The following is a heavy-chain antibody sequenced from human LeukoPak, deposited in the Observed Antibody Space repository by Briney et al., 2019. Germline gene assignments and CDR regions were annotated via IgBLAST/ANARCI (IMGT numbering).Heavy chain of an antibody. D-gene: IGHD3-10*01. CDR3: ARSYYYGSGSYYNPLDY. Sequence: SGPTLVNPTQTLTLTCTFSGFSLSTSGVGVGWIRQPPGTALEWLALIYWDDDKRYSPSLKSRLTITKDTSKNQVVLTMTNMDPVDTATYYCARSYYYGSGSYYNPLDYWGQGTLVTVSS. V-gene: IGHV2-5*02. J-gene: IGHJ4*02. CDR2: IYWDDDK. CDR1: GFSLSTSGVG.